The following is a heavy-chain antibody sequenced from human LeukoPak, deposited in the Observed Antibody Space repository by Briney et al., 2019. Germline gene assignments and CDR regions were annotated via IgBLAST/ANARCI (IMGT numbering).Heavy chain of an antibody. CDR3: ARAGWTQARRPFDY. D-gene: IGHD6-19*01. CDR1: GGSISSSAYH. J-gene: IGHJ4*02. Sequence: SETLSLTCTVSGGSISSSAYHWGWIRQPPGKGLEWIGYIYYTGSTNYSPSLKSRVTISVDTSKNQFSLKLSSVTAADTAVYYCARAGWTQARRPFDYWGQGTLVTVSS. V-gene: IGHV4-61*05. CDR2: IYYTGST.